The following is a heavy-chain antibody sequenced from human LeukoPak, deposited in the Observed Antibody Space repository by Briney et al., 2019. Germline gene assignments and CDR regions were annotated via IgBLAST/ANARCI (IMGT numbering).Heavy chain of an antibody. CDR3: ARSRDFDY. J-gene: IGHJ4*02. CDR1: GFTFSSYA. CDR2: ISGGGGSI. Sequence: GGSLRLSCAASGFTFSSYAIHWVRQAPGKGLEYVSAISGGGGSIHYVDSVKGRFTISRDKSKNTVYLQMGSLRAEDTAVYYCARSRDFDYWGQGTLVTVSS. V-gene: IGHV3-64*02.